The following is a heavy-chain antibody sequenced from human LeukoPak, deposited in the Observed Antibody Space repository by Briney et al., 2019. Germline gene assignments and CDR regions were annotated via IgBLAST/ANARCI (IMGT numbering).Heavy chain of an antibody. CDR3: ARELAAAGFDY. D-gene: IGHD6-13*01. J-gene: IGHJ4*02. CDR2: VTNSGST. V-gene: IGHV4-59*01. Sequence: SETLSLTCTVSGGSICNYYWSWIRQPPGKGLEWIVYVTNSGSTNYNPSLKSQVHISVDTSKNQFSLKLSSVIPADTAVYHCARELAAAGFDYWGQGTLVTVSS. CDR1: GGSICNYY.